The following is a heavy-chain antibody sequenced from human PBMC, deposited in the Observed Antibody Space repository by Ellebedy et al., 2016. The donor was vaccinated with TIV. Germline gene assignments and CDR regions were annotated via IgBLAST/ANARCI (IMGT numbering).Heavy chain of an antibody. Sequence: GESLKISCAASGFTFSDHYMDWVRQAPGKGLAWVGRSSDKGDSYISEYAASVKGRFTISRDHSKNSLYLQMNSLKIEDTAVYYCARDPGGISDSWGQGTLVTVSS. CDR3: ARDPGGISDS. D-gene: IGHD3-16*01. CDR1: GFTFSDHY. J-gene: IGHJ4*02. V-gene: IGHV3-72*01. CDR2: SSDKGDSYIS.